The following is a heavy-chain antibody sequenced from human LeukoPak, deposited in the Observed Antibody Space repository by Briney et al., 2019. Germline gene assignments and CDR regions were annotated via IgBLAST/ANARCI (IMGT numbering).Heavy chain of an antibody. Sequence: SETLSLTCTVSGGSFSSYYWSWIRQPPGKGLEWFGEISPSGGTNYNPSLKSRVTISVDTSKRQFSLKLNSVTAADTAIYYCARGSSKAAPLGDYWSQGTLVTVSS. CDR1: GGSFSSYY. J-gene: IGHJ4*02. D-gene: IGHD2-15*01. V-gene: IGHV4-34*01. CDR3: ARGSSKAAPLGDY. CDR2: ISPSGGT.